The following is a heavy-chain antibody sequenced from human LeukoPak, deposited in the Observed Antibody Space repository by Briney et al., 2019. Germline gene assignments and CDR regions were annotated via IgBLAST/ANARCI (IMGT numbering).Heavy chain of an antibody. Sequence: GGSLRLSCATSGFTFSNFPMNWVRHTPEKGLAWVSTISGSGDNTYYADSVKGRFTISRDNSKNTLFLQMHSLRAEDTAMYYCAKTTTRSYYYDKTGSNSFDPWGQGTLVTVSS. CDR1: GFTFSNFP. V-gene: IGHV3-23*01. CDR3: AKTTTRSYYYDKTGSNSFDP. CDR2: ISGSGDNT. J-gene: IGHJ5*02. D-gene: IGHD3-22*01.